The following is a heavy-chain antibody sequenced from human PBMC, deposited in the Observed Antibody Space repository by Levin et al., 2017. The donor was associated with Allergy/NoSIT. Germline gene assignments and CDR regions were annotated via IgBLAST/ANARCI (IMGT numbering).Heavy chain of an antibody. J-gene: IGHJ4*02. CDR2: ISALGNT. Sequence: VASVKVSCKTSGYTFTIYGINWVRQSPGQGLEWMGWISALGNTDHAQKFQDRVTMTTDTSTSTAYLELRALRSDDTAVYFCARDPIGDYWGQGTLVTVSS. D-gene: IGHD3-10*01. CDR3: ARDPIGDY. CDR1: GYTFTIYG. V-gene: IGHV1-18*01.